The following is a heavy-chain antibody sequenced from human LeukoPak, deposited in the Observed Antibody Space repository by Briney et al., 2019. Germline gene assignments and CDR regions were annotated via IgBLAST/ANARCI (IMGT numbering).Heavy chain of an antibody. V-gene: IGHV4-39*07. CDR2: IYYSGST. Sequence: SETLSLTCAVYGGSISSSSYYWGWIRQPPGKGLEWIGSIYYSGSTYYNPSLKSRVTISVDTSKNQFSLKLSSVTAADTAVYYCARDSGSLDYYFDYWGQGTLVTVSS. D-gene: IGHD1-26*01. CDR1: GGSISSSSYY. CDR3: ARDSGSLDYYFDY. J-gene: IGHJ4*02.